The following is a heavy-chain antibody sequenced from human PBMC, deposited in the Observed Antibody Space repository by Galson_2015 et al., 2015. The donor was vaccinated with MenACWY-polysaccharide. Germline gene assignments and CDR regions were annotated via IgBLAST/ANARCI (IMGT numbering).Heavy chain of an antibody. D-gene: IGHD3-3*01. CDR3: ARFYDFWSGFYIDY. Sequence: SLRLSCAAPGFTVYDFYIGWIRQAPGKGLEWVSYISGSGSTMYSADSLKGRFIISRDNAKKSIYLQMSGLTAEDTAIYYCARFYDFWSGFYIDYWGQGILVTVSS. V-gene: IGHV3-11*01. J-gene: IGHJ4*02. CDR2: ISGSGSTM. CDR1: GFTVYDFY.